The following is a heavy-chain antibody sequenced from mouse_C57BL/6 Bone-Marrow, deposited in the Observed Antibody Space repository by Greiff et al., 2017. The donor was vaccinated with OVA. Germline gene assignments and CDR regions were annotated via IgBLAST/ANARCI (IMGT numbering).Heavy chain of an antibody. V-gene: IGHV1-82*01. D-gene: IGHD1-1*01. CDR1: GYAFSSSW. J-gene: IGHJ1*03. Sequence: VQLQQSGPELVKPGASVKISCKASGYAFSSSWMNWVKQRPGKGLEWIGRIYPGDGDTNYNGKFKGKATLTADKSSSTAYMQLSSLTSEDSAVYFCARRYYGPDWYFDVWGTGTTVTVSS. CDR2: IYPGDGDT. CDR3: ARRYYGPDWYFDV.